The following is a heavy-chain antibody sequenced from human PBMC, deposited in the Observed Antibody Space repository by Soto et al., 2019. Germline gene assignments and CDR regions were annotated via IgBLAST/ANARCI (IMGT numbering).Heavy chain of an antibody. Sequence: ALVKVSCKASAYTFTGYYIYWVRQAPGQGFQWMGWINPNSGATNYSQNFQGRVTMTRDTSISTAYMDLSSLRSDDTAVYYCARLRPVGSAVDYWGQGTLVTVSS. CDR1: AYTFTGYY. J-gene: IGHJ4*02. D-gene: IGHD3-16*01. CDR2: INPNSGAT. V-gene: IGHV1-2*02. CDR3: ARLRPVGSAVDY.